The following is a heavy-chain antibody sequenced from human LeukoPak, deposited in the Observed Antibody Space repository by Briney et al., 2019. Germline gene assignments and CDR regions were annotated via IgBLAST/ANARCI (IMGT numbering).Heavy chain of an antibody. V-gene: IGHV3-30*02. CDR1: GFTFNTYG. D-gene: IGHD1-26*01. J-gene: IGHJ3*02. Sequence: RGGSLRLSCAASGFTFNTYGMHWVRQAPGKGLEWVAFIQYDGTIKYYGDSVKGRFTISRDNSKNTLYLQMNSLRAEDTAVYYCAKDRRGGSYYAATLDIWGQGTMVTVSS. CDR3: AKDRRGGSYYAATLDI. CDR2: IQYDGTIK.